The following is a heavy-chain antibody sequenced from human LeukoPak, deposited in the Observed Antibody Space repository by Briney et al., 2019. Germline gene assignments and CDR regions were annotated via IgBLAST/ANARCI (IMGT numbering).Heavy chain of an antibody. J-gene: IGHJ4*02. V-gene: IGHV4-39*01. CDR2: IYYTGST. D-gene: IGHD3-10*01. CDR3: ARHVNYGSGTYYTPYYFDS. Sequence: SETLSLTCIVPDASFSSSSYYWGWIRQPPGKGLEWIGSIYYTGSTYFNPSLKSRVTISVDTSKNQFSLKLSSVTAADTALYYCARHVNYGSGTYYTPYYFDSWGQGALVTVSS. CDR1: DASFSSSSYY.